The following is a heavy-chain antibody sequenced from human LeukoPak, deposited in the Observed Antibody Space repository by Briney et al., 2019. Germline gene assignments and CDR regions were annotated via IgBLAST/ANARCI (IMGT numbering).Heavy chain of an antibody. CDR3: TTVGGYDYVWGSYRTFDY. D-gene: IGHD3-16*02. CDR2: VKSKTDGGTT. Sequence: PGRSLRLSCAASGFTFSSYSIHWVRQAPGKGLEWVGRVKSKTDGGTTDYAAPVKGRFTISRDDSKNTLYLQMNSLKTEDTAVYYCTTVGGYDYVWGSYRTFDYWGQGTLVTVSS. V-gene: IGHV3-15*01. CDR1: GFTFSSYS. J-gene: IGHJ4*02.